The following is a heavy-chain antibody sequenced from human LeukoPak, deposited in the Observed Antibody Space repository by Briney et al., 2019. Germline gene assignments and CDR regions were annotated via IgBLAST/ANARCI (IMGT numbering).Heavy chain of an antibody. Sequence: GSLRLSCAASGFTFSSYWMHWVRQAPGKGLVWVSRINTDGSSTSYADSVKGRFTISRDNAKNTLYLQMNSLRAEDTAVYYCARVLRNGIAAAHFDYWGQGTLVTVSS. CDR3: ARVLRNGIAAAHFDY. CDR1: GFTFSSYW. CDR2: INTDGSST. V-gene: IGHV3-74*01. D-gene: IGHD6-13*01. J-gene: IGHJ4*02.